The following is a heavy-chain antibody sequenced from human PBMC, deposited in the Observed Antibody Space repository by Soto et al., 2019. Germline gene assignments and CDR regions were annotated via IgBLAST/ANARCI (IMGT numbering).Heavy chain of an antibody. CDR1: GDSMPSYS. CDR3: ARVDLGYYSPSYPDD. CDR2: VSHIGAT. D-gene: IGHD1-26*01. J-gene: IGHJ4*02. Sequence: QVHLQESGPGLVKPSETLSLTCTVSGDSMPSYSWTWIRQPPGKGLEWIGYVSHIGATNYNPSLESRITISVDTSKNQFSLKLKSVTAADTASYYCARVDLGYYSPSYPDDWGQGTLVTVSS. V-gene: IGHV4-59*12.